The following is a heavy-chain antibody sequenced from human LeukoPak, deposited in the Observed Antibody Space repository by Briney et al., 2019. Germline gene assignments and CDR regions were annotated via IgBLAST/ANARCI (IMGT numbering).Heavy chain of an antibody. CDR3: ARDTWGYYDGSGYYYYFDY. Sequence: SETLSLTCSVSGGSISSYYFSWIRQPPGKGLEWIGYIHYSGSTNYNPSLKSRVTISLDTSKNQFSLMLSSVTAADTAVYYCARDTWGYYDGSGYYYYFDYWGQGTLVTVSS. J-gene: IGHJ4*02. D-gene: IGHD3-22*01. V-gene: IGHV4-59*01. CDR2: IHYSGST. CDR1: GGSISSYY.